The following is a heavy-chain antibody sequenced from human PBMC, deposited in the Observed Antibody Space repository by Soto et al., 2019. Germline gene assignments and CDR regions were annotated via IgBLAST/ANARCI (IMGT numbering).Heavy chain of an antibody. V-gene: IGHV4-34*01. CDR3: AREKGSGSYYFYYSYGMDV. J-gene: IGHJ6*02. CDR2: INHVGST. Sequence: SETLSLSFSVYGGSFSGYYWIWIRHPPGKVLDXIGEINHVGSTNFNPSLKSRVTISVDTSKNPFSLQLRSVTAADTAVYYCAREKGSGSYYFYYSYGMDVWGQGTTVTVSS. D-gene: IGHD3-10*01. CDR1: GGSFSGYY.